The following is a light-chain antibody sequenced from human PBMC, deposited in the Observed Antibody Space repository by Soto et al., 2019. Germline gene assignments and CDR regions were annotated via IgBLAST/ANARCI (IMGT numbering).Light chain of an antibody. CDR1: QSISSW. V-gene: IGKV1-5*01. CDR3: QQYNSYLA. J-gene: IGKJ2*01. CDR2: DAS. Sequence: DIQMTQSPSTLSASVGDRVTITCRASQSISSWLAWDQQKPGKAPKLLIYDASSLESGVPSRFSGSGSGTEFTLTISSLQPDVFASYYCQQYNSYLAFGQGTKLEIK.